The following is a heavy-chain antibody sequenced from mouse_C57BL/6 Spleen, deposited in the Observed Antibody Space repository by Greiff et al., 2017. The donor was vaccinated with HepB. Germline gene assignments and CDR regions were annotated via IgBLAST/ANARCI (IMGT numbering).Heavy chain of an antibody. CDR1: GFTFSDYG. CDR3: ARGGSNYVEDLDY. D-gene: IGHD2-5*01. Sequence: EVQLQESGGGLVKPGGSLKLSCAASGFTFSDYGMHWVRQAPEKGLEWVAYISSGSSTIYYADTVKGRFTISRDNAKNTLFLQMTSLRSEDTAMYYCARGGSNYVEDLDYWGQGTTLTVSS. CDR2: ISSGSSTI. V-gene: IGHV5-17*01. J-gene: IGHJ2*01.